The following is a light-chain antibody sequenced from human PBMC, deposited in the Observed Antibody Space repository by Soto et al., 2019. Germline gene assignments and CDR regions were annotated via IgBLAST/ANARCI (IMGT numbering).Light chain of an antibody. CDR1: QAISNY. CDR3: QQANILPPV. V-gene: IGKV1-27*01. Sequence: DIQMTQSPSSLSAYVGDRVTITCRASQAISNYLAWYQQKPGKVPKLLIYAASTLQSGVPSRFSGSGSGTDFTLTISSLQPEDVATYYCQQANILPPVFGGGTRVEI. J-gene: IGKJ4*01. CDR2: AAS.